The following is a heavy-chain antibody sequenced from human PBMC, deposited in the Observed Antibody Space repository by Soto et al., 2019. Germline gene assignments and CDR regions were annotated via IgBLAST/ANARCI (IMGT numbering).Heavy chain of an antibody. CDR3: AKKDRRWSDSSGYYGENFDY. V-gene: IGHV3-23*01. CDR1: GFTFSSYA. J-gene: IGHJ4*02. Sequence: PGGSLRLSCAASGFTFSSYAMSWVRQAPGKGLEWVSAISGSGGSTYYADSVKGRFTISRDNSKNTLYLQMNSLRAEDTAVYYCAKKDRRWSDSSGYYGENFDYWGQGTLVTVSS. CDR2: ISGSGGST. D-gene: IGHD3-22*01.